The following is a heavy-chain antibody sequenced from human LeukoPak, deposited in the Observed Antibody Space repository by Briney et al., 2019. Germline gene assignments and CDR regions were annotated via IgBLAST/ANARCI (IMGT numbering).Heavy chain of an antibody. J-gene: IGHJ4*02. D-gene: IGHD3-16*01. V-gene: IGHV1-24*01. CDR1: GYTLTELS. CDR2: FDPEDGET. CDR3: ATVPRWGSYYFDY. Sequence: ASVKVSCKVSGYTLTELSMHWVRQAPGEGLERMGGFDPEDGETIYAQKFQGRVTMTEDTSTDTAYMELSSLRSEDTAVYYCATVPRWGSYYFDYWGQGTLVTVSS.